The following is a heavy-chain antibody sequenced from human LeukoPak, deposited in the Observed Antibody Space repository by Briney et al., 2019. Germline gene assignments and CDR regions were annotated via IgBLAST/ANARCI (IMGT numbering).Heavy chain of an antibody. Sequence: PSETLSLTCAVYGGSFSGYHWSWIRQPPGKGLEWIGEINHSGSTNYNPSLKSRVTISVDTSKNQFSLKLSSVTTADTAVYYCARVGATSSDFDYWGQGTLVTVSS. D-gene: IGHD1-26*01. J-gene: IGHJ4*02. CDR3: ARVGATSSDFDY. CDR1: GGSFSGYH. V-gene: IGHV4-34*01. CDR2: INHSGST.